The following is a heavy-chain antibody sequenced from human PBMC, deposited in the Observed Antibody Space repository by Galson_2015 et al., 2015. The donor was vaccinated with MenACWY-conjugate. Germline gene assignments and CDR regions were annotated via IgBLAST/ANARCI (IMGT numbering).Heavy chain of an antibody. CDR1: GGSISSSSYY. CDR2: IYYSGST. D-gene: IGHD1-26*01. V-gene: IGHV4-39*01. Sequence: TLSLTCTVSGGSISSSSYYWGWIRQPPGKGLEWIGSIYYSGSTYYNPSLKSRVTISVDTSKNQFSLKLSSVTAADTAVYYCARYKGRSSGSYQGEGGHHPWGQGTLVTVSS. CDR3: ARYKGRSSGSYQGEGGHHP. J-gene: IGHJ5*02.